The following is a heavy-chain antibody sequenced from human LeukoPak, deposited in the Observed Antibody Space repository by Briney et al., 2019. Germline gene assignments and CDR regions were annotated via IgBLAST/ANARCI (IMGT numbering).Heavy chain of an antibody. CDR2: INHSGST. V-gene: IGHV4-34*01. CDR3: ARRPGFTIFGVVIGPGGFDY. CDR1: GGSFSGYY. Sequence: SETLSLTCAVYGGSFSGYYWSWIRQPPGKGLEWIGEINHSGSTYYNPSLKSRVTISVDTSKNQFSLKLSSVTAADTAVYYCARRPGFTIFGVVIGPGGFDYWGQGTLVTVSS. D-gene: IGHD3-3*01. J-gene: IGHJ4*02.